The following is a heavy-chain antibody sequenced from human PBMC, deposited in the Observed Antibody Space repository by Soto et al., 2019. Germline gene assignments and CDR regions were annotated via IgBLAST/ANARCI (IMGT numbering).Heavy chain of an antibody. D-gene: IGHD5-18*01. J-gene: IGHJ4*02. CDR1: GFTFSGFS. Sequence: PGGSLRLSCAASGFTFSGFSMNWVRQAPGKGLEWVSSVTSSPSSMFYADSVKGRFTISRDDAKDSLFLQMNSLRADDTAVYYCARDFYGGYTYGPGDYWGQGALVTVSS. CDR2: VTSSPSSM. CDR3: ARDFYGGYTYGPGDY. V-gene: IGHV3-21*01.